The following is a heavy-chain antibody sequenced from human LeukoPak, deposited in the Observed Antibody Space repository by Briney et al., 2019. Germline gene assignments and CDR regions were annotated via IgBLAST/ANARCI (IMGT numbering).Heavy chain of an antibody. CDR2: INDYSGNT. CDR1: GGSFTDYF. J-gene: IGHJ6*02. CDR3: ARGRIAKIVVVHIFKCGMGV. V-gene: IGHV4-34*01. D-gene: IGHD3-22*01. Sequence: SETLSLTCDVFGGSFTDYFWTWIRQSPGKGLEWIGEINDYSGNTNYNPSLNSRVSISLEKSKNQFSLELRSVTAADTAVYYCARGRIAKIVVVHIFKCGMGVWGQGTPVTASS.